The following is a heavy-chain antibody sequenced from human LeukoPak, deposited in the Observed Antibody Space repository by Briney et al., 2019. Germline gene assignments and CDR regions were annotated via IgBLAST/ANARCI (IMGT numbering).Heavy chain of an antibody. Sequence: PGGSLRLSCAASGFTFSSYSMNWVRQPPGKGLEWVSYISSSSSTIYYADSVKGRFTISRDNAKNSLYLQMNSLRAEDTAVYYCARGLRYFDWSIYYFDYWGQGTLVTVSS. CDR3: ARGLRYFDWSIYYFDY. CDR1: GFTFSSYS. V-gene: IGHV3-48*04. D-gene: IGHD3-9*01. CDR2: ISSSSSTI. J-gene: IGHJ4*02.